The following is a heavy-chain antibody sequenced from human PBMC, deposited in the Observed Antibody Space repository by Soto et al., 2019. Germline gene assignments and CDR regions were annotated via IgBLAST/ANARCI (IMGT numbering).Heavy chain of an antibody. J-gene: IGHJ6*03. CDR2: ISSSGSTI. CDR1: GFTFSDYY. Sequence: GGSLRLSCAASGFTFSDYYMSWIRQAPGKGLEWVSYISSSGSTIYYADSVKGRFTIARDNAKNSLYLQMNSLRAEDTAVYYCARGIGAFYYYYYMDVWGKGTTVTVSS. V-gene: IGHV3-11*01. CDR3: ARGIGAFYYYYYMDV.